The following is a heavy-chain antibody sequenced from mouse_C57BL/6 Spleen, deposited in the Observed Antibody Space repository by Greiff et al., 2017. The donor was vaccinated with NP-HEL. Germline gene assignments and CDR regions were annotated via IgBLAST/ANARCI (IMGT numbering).Heavy chain of an antibody. CDR1: GFTFSDYG. V-gene: IGHV5-15*04. D-gene: IGHD1-1*01. J-gene: IGHJ4*01. CDR2: ISNLAYSI. Sequence: EVMLVESGGGLVQPGGSLKLSCAASGFTFSDYGMAWVRQAPRKGPEWVAFISNLAYSIYYADTVTGRFTISRENAKNTLYLEMSSLRSEDTAMYYCARRAYGSSYRNAMDYWGQGTSVTVSS. CDR3: ARRAYGSSYRNAMDY.